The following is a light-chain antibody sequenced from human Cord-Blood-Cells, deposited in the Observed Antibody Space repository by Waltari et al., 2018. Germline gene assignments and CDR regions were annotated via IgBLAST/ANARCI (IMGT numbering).Light chain of an antibody. V-gene: IGKV3-15*01. J-gene: IGKJ2*01. CDR2: GAS. CDR1: QSVSSN. CDR3: QQYNNWPPSYT. Sequence: EIVMTQSPATLSVPPGERATLSCRASQSVSSNLDWYEQQTGQAPRPLIYGASTRATGIPARCSGSGSGTEFTLTISSLQSEDFAVYYCQQYNNWPPSYTFGQGTKLEIK.